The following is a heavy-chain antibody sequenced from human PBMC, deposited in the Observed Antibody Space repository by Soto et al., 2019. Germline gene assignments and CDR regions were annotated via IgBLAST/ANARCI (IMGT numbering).Heavy chain of an antibody. CDR1: GFTFSSYS. D-gene: IGHD3-3*01. V-gene: IGHV3-21*01. CDR2: ISSSSSYI. Sequence: PGGSLRLSCAASGFTFSSYSMNWVRQAPGKGLEWVSSISSSSSYIYYADSVKGRFTISRDNAKNSLYLQMNSLRAEDTAVYYCARDRYSATIFGVVINNWFDPWGQGTLVTVSS. CDR3: ARDRYSATIFGVVINNWFDP. J-gene: IGHJ5*02.